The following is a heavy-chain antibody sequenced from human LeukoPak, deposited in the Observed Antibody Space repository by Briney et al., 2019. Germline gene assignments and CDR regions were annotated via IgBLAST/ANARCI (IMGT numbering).Heavy chain of an antibody. V-gene: IGHV4-59*01. CDR3: ARVGSSGYYFDY. D-gene: IGHD3-22*01. CDR2: IYYSGST. CDR1: GGSISSYY. J-gene: IGHJ4*02. Sequence: SETLSLTCTVSGGSISSYYWSWIRQPPGKGLEWIGYIYYSGSTNYNPSLKSRVTISVDTSKNQFSLKPSSVTAADTAVYYCARVGSSGYYFDYWGQGTLVTVSS.